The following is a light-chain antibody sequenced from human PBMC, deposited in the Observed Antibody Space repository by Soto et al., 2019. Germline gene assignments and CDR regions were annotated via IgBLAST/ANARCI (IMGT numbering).Light chain of an antibody. CDR2: SAS. CDR3: QQSYNGPFT. V-gene: IGKV1-39*01. CDR1: QSISRY. J-gene: IGKJ3*01. Sequence: IQMPPSTSSLSAPVGDRVPVTCRAGQSISRYLNWYQQRPGKAPKLLIYSASSLQTGVPSRFSGSGSGTDFTLTINSLQPEDFATYYCQQSYNGPFTSGPGTKVDIK.